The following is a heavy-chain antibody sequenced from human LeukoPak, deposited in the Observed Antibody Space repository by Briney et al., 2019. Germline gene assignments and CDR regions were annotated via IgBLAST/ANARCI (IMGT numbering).Heavy chain of an antibody. J-gene: IGHJ4*02. D-gene: IGHD2-15*01. CDR1: GFTFSSYA. CDR3: ARHSPVPYSE. Sequence: GGSLRLSCAASGFTFSSYAMHWVRQAPGKGLEWVAVISYDGSNKYYADSVKGRLTISRDNAKNSLYLQMNSLRAEDTAVYYCARHSPVPYSEWGQGTLVTVSS. V-gene: IGHV3-30-3*01. CDR2: ISYDGSNK.